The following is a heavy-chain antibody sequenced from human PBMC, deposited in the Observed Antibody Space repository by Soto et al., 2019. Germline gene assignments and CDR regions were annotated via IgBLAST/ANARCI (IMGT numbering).Heavy chain of an antibody. Sequence: GGSLRLSCAASGFIFSDYYMSWFRQAPGKNLEWVSYISGTGNTIYSADSVKGRFTISRDNAKNSLYLQMSSLRAEDTGVYFCARGYSANDVWGKGTTVTVSS. CDR3: ARGYSANDV. CDR2: ISGTGNTI. V-gene: IGHV3-11*01. J-gene: IGHJ6*04. D-gene: IGHD5-12*01. CDR1: GFIFSDYY.